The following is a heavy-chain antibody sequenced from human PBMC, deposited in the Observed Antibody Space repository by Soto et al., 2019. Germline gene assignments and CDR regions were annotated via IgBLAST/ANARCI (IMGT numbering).Heavy chain of an antibody. CDR2: IKTKTDGGAT. CDR3: TTDRRY. Sequence: GGSLRLSCAASGFSFSNAWMNWVRQAPGKGLEWVARIKTKTDGGATDYTAPVKGRFTISRDDSKKKLYLQMNSLKTEDTAVYYCTTDRRYWGQGILVTVSS. CDR1: GFSFSNAW. V-gene: IGHV3-15*01. J-gene: IGHJ4*02.